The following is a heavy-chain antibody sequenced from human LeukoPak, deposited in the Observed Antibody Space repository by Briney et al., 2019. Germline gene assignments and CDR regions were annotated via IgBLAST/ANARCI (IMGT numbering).Heavy chain of an antibody. CDR1: GFTFSSYE. CDR2: IRGSGTDT. CDR3: AKDDGYSPGGFDS. Sequence: QTGGSLRLSCAASGFTFSSYEMNWVRQAPGKGLEWVSSIRGSGTDTYYADSVKGRFTISRDNSKNTLFLQMNSLRAEDTAFYYCAKDDGYSPGGFDSWGQGTQVTVSS. V-gene: IGHV3-23*01. J-gene: IGHJ4*02. D-gene: IGHD5-12*01.